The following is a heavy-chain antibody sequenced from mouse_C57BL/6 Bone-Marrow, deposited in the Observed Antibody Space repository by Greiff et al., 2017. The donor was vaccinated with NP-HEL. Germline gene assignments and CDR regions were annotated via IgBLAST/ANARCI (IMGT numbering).Heavy chain of an antibody. V-gene: IGHV1-64*01. CDR1: GYTFTSYW. CDR2: IHPNSGST. Sequence: QVQLKQPGAELVKPGASVKLSCKASGYTFTSYWMHWVKQRPGQGLEWIGMIHPNSGSTNYNEKFKSKATLTVDKSSSTAYMQLSSLTSEDSAVYYCANLDYYGSSYDAMDYWGQGTSVTVSS. D-gene: IGHD1-1*01. J-gene: IGHJ4*01. CDR3: ANLDYYGSSYDAMDY.